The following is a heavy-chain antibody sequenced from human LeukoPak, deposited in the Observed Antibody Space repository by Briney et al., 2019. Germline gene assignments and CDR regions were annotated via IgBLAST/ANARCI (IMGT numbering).Heavy chain of an antibody. Sequence: PGGSLRLSCAASGFTFSSYSMNWVRQAPGKGLQWVSSISSSSNNIYYADSVKGRFTISRDNSKNTLYLQMNSLRAEDTAVYYCAKDGVTTGNYYYYYYMDVWGKGTTVTISS. CDR1: GFTFSSYS. J-gene: IGHJ6*03. V-gene: IGHV3-21*01. CDR2: ISSSSNNI. D-gene: IGHD4-17*01. CDR3: AKDGVTTGNYYYYYYMDV.